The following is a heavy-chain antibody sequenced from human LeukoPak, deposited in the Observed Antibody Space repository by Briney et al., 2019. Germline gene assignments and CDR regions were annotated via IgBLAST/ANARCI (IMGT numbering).Heavy chain of an antibody. V-gene: IGHV5-51*01. CDR3: YNFWSGIGRGYFHY. CDR1: GYRFTSYW. Sequence: EESLKISCKGSGYRFTSYWIGWVRQMPGKGLEWMGIIYPGDSDTRYSPSFQGQVTISADKSISTAYLQWSSLKASDTAMYYCYNFWSGIGRGYFHYWGQGTLVTVSS. D-gene: IGHD3-3*01. CDR2: IYPGDSDT. J-gene: IGHJ4*02.